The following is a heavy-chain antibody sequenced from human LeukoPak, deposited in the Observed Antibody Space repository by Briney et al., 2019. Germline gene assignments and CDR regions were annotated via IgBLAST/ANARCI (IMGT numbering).Heavy chain of an antibody. CDR3: AKESVWFGESNPFDY. J-gene: IGHJ4*02. Sequence: GGSLRLSCAASAFTFSSYGTHWVRQAPGKGLEWVAFIRFDGSNKYYADPVKGRFTISRDNSKNTVYLQMSSLRAEDTAVYYCAKESVWFGESNPFDYWGQGTLVTVSS. D-gene: IGHD3-10*01. V-gene: IGHV3-30*02. CDR1: AFTFSSYG. CDR2: IRFDGSNK.